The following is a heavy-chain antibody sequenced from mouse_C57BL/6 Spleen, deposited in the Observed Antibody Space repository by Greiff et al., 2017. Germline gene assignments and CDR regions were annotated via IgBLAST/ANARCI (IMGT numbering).Heavy chain of an antibody. V-gene: IGHV5-9-1*02. CDR3: TTYYGSSYVGWYFDV. D-gene: IGHD1-1*01. CDR1: GFTFSSYA. CDR2: ISSGGDYI. Sequence: EVQRVESGEGLVKPGGSLKLSCAASGFTFSSYAMSWVRQTPEKRLEWVAYISSGGDYIYYADTVKGRFTISRDNARNTLYLQMSSLKSEDTAMYYCTTYYGSSYVGWYFDVWGTGTTVTVSS. J-gene: IGHJ1*03.